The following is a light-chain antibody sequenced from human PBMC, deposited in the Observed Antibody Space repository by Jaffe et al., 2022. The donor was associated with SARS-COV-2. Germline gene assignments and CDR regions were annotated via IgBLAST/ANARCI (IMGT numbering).Light chain of an antibody. V-gene: IGLV1-40*01. Sequence: QSLLTQPPSVSGAPGQRVTISCTGSSSNIGAGFDVHWYQQLPGTAPKLLMYGNNNRPSGLPDRFSGSKSGTSASLAITGLQAEDEADYYCQSYDSSLSGVVFGGGTKLTVL. J-gene: IGLJ2*01. CDR1: SSNIGAGFD. CDR3: QSYDSSLSGVV. CDR2: GNN.